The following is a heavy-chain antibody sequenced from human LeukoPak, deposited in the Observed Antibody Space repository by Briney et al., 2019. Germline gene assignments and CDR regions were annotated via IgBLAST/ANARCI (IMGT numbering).Heavy chain of an antibody. J-gene: IGHJ4*02. D-gene: IGHD3-10*01. V-gene: IGHV3-23*01. CDR1: GFTFSSYA. Sequence: GGSLRLSCAASGFTFSSYAVSGVRQAPGRGVEWGSAISGSDGSRYYADCVKGRFTISRDNTKHAPYLQMNSLRDEDAADYYCAKDMYYRSGSPLVYWGQGTLVTVSS. CDR2: ISGSDGSR. CDR3: AKDMYYRSGSPLVY.